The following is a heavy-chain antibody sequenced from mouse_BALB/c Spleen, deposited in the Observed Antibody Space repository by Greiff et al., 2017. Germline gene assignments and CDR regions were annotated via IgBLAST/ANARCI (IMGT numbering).Heavy chain of an antibody. J-gene: IGHJ2*01. CDR2: ISSGSSTI. V-gene: IGHV5-17*02. CDR1: GFTFSSFG. D-gene: IGHD2-1*01. Sequence: DVKLVESGGGLVQPGGSRKLSCAASGFTFSSFGMHWVRQAPEKGLEWVAYISSGSSTIYYADTVKGRFTISRDNPKNTLFLQMTSLRSEDTAMYYCALSLLDYWGQGTTLTVSS. CDR3: ALSLLDY.